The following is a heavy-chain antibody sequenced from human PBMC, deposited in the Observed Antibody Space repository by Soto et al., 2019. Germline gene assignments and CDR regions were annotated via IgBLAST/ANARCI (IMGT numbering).Heavy chain of an antibody. V-gene: IGHV3-30*18. Sequence: SLRLSCAASGFTFSSYGMHWVRQAPGKGLEWVAVISYDGSNKYYADSVKGRFTISRDNSKNTLYLQMNSLRAEDTAVYYCAKDHPILVVPAAMASYGMDVWGQGTTVTVS. D-gene: IGHD2-2*01. CDR3: AKDHPILVVPAAMASYGMDV. CDR1: GFTFSSYG. CDR2: ISYDGSNK. J-gene: IGHJ6*02.